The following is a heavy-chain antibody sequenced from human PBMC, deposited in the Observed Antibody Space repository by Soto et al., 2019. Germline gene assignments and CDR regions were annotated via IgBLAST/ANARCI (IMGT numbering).Heavy chain of an antibody. CDR2: ISPYNTNT. CDR3: AREKAYCSGGFCYKSFDY. J-gene: IGHJ4*02. D-gene: IGHD2-15*01. Sequence: ASVKVSCKASGYTFTSYGIVWVRQAPGQGLEWLGWISPYNTNTNYAQKFQGRVTMTTDTSPSTAYMELRNLRSDDTAVYYCAREKAYCSGGFCYKSFDYWGQGTPVTVSS. V-gene: IGHV1-18*01. CDR1: GYTFTSYG.